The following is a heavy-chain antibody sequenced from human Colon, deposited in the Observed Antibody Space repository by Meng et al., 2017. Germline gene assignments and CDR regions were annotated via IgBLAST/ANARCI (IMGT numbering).Heavy chain of an antibody. V-gene: IGHV4-31*03. D-gene: IGHD3-10*01. Sequence: QGQTQESGPGLVKPSETLSLTCSVSGASIRGGGYYWSWIRQVPGKGLDLIGYIYYSENTYYKPSLQSRAIISVDTSKNEFSLRLSSVSAADTAVYYCARRYGSGTYPFDFWGQGILVTVSS. CDR3: ARRYGSGTYPFDF. CDR1: GASIRGGGYY. J-gene: IGHJ4*02. CDR2: IYYSENT.